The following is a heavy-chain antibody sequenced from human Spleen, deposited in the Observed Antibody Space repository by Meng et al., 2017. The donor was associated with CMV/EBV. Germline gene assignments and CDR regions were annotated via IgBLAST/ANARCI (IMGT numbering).Heavy chain of an antibody. CDR3: ARAGWNPLNTSSDYFDY. Sequence: ASVKVSCKTSGYNFAGHYMHWVRQAPGQGLEWMGWINPNSGGTNYAQKFQGRVTMTRDTSISTAYMELSSLRSEDTAVYYCARAGWNPLNTSSDYFDYWGQGTLVTVS. J-gene: IGHJ4*02. D-gene: IGHD1-1*01. V-gene: IGHV1-2*02. CDR1: GYNFAGHY. CDR2: INPNSGGT.